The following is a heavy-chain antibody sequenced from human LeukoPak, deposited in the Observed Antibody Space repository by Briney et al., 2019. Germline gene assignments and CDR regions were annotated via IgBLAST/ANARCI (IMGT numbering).Heavy chain of an antibody. CDR2: IYYSGST. J-gene: IGHJ5*01. CDR1: GGSISSYY. Sequence: SETLSLTCTVSGGSISSYYWSWIRQPPGKGLEWIGYIYYSGSTNYNPSLKSRVTISVDTSKNQFSLKLSSVTAADTAVFYCARDGCSGGSCYSWFDSWGQGTLVTVSS. V-gene: IGHV4-59*01. CDR3: ARDGCSGGSCYSWFDS. D-gene: IGHD2-15*01.